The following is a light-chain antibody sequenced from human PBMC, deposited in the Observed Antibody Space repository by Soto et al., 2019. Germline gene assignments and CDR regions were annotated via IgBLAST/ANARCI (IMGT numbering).Light chain of an antibody. J-gene: IGLJ1*01. CDR1: SSDTAGYNY. V-gene: IGLV2-14*01. CDR3: KSYAGSNTYV. CDR2: EVS. Sequence: QSALTQPASVSGSPGQSITISCTGTSSDTAGYNYVSWYQQHPGKAPKLMIYEVSNRPSGVSNRFSGSQSGNTASLTISGLQAEDEANYFCKSYAGSNTYVFGRGTKLTVL.